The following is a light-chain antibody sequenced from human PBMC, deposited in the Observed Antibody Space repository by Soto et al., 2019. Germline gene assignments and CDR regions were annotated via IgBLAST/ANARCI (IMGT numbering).Light chain of an antibody. J-gene: IGKJ2*01. Sequence: DIQMTQSPSSLSASVGDRVTITCRASQSISSYLNWYQQKPGKAPKLLIYAASSLQSGVPSRFSGSGSGTDFTLTISSLRPEDFATYYCQQSYSTPDTFGQGTKLEIK. CDR3: QQSYSTPDT. CDR2: AAS. CDR1: QSISSY. V-gene: IGKV1-39*01.